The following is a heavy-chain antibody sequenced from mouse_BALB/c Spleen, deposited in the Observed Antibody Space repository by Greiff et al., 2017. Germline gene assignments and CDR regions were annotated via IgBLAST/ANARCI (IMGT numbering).Heavy chain of an antibody. Sequence: EVMLVESGGGLVQPGGSLRLSCATSGFTFTDYYMSWVRQPPGKALEWLGFIRNKANGYTTEYSASVKGRFTISRDNSQSILYLQMNTLRAEDSATYYCARDPAYYRYWYFDVWGAGTTVTVSS. J-gene: IGHJ1*01. CDR1: GFTFTDYY. D-gene: IGHD2-14*01. CDR3: ARDPAYYRYWYFDV. CDR2: IRNKANGYTT. V-gene: IGHV7-3*02.